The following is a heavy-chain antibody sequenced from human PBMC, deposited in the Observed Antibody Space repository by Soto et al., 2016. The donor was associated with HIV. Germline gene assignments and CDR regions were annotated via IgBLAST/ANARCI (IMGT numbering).Heavy chain of an antibody. CDR2: INPNSGGT. V-gene: IGHV1-2*02. CDR1: GYTFTGYY. Sequence: QVQLVQSGAEVKKPGASVKVSCKASGYTFTGYYMHWVRQAPGQGLEWMGWINPNSGGTNYAQKFQGRVTMTRDTSINTAYMELSRLRSDDTAVYYCARDNSGYDQDDYYYYMDVWGKGTTVTVSS. CDR3: ARDNSGYDQDDYYYYMDV. J-gene: IGHJ6*03. D-gene: IGHD5-12*01.